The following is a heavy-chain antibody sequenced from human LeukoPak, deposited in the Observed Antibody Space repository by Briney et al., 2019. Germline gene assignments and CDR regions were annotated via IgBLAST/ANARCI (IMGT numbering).Heavy chain of an antibody. V-gene: IGHV4-31*03. Sequence: SETLSLTCTVFGGSISSGGYYWSWIRQHPGKGLEWIGYIYYSGSTYYNPSLKSRVTISVDTSKNQFSLRLSSVTAADTAVYYCARDNGSGSRYPDYWGQGTLVTVSS. CDR3: ARDNGSGSRYPDY. CDR2: IYYSGST. J-gene: IGHJ4*02. D-gene: IGHD3-10*01. CDR1: GGSISSGGYY.